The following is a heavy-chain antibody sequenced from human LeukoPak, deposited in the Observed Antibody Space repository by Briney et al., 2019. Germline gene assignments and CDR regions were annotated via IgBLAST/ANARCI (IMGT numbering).Heavy chain of an antibody. CDR1: GYTFTSYG. V-gene: IGHV1-18*01. CDR3: ARDRPFSTVVTPFAFDI. CDR2: ISAYNGNT. J-gene: IGHJ3*02. D-gene: IGHD4-23*01. Sequence: ASVKVSCKASGYTFTSYGISWVRQAPGQGLEWMGWISAYNGNTNYAQKLQGRVTMTTDTSTSTAYMELRSLRSDDTAVYYCARDRPFSTVVTPFAFDIWGQGTMATVSS.